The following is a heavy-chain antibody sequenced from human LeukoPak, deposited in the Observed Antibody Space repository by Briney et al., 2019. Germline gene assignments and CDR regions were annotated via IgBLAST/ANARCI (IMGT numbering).Heavy chain of an antibody. CDR1: GFTFSNYE. CDR3: ARRLDSSGGCLDY. CDR2: ISNGGSTI. Sequence: PGGSLRLSCAASGFTFSNYEMNWDRQAPGKGLEWVSYISNGGSTIYYADSVKGRFTISRDNAKNSLYLQMNSLRAEDTAVYYCARRLDSSGGCLDYWGQGTLITVSS. J-gene: IGHJ4*02. D-gene: IGHD3-22*01. V-gene: IGHV3-48*03.